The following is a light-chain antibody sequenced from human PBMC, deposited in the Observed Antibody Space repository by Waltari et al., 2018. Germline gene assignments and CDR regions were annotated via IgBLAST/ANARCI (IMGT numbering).Light chain of an antibody. J-gene: IGKJ5*01. Sequence: EIVMTQSPATLSVSPGERATLSCRASQSVSSNLAWYQQKPGQAPRLLIYGASTRATGIPARFSGIGSGTEFTLTISILQSEDFAVYYCQQYNNWPITFGQGTRLEIK. CDR2: GAS. CDR3: QQYNNWPIT. CDR1: QSVSSN. V-gene: IGKV3-15*01.